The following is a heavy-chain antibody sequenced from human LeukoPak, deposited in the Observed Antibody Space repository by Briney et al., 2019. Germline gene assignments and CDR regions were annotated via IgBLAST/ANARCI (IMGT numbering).Heavy chain of an antibody. Sequence: SETLSLTCTVSGGSISSYYWSRLRQSPGKGLEWIGYIHYSGSTNYNPSLRSRLTISVDTSKNQFSLELRSVTAADTAVYYCARVGKWNDLEYWGQGTLVTVSS. J-gene: IGHJ4*02. CDR2: IHYSGST. D-gene: IGHD1-20*01. CDR1: GGSISSYY. V-gene: IGHV4-59*01. CDR3: ARVGKWNDLEY.